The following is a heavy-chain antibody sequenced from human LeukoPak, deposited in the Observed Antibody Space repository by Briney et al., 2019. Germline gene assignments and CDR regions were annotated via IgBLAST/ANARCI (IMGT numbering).Heavy chain of an antibody. Sequence: VASVKVSCKASGYTFTSYYMHWVRQAPGQGLEWMGIINPSGGSTSYAQKFQGRVTMTRDTSTSTVYMELSSLRSEDTAVYYCARFYGSGSYYNRYYYYGMDVWGQGTTVTVSS. J-gene: IGHJ6*02. CDR2: INPSGGST. CDR1: GYTFTSYY. D-gene: IGHD3-10*01. CDR3: ARFYGSGSYYNRYYYYGMDV. V-gene: IGHV1-46*01.